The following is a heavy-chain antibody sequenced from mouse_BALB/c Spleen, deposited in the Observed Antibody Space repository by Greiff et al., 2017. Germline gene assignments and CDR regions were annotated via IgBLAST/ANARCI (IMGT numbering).Heavy chain of an antibody. CDR1: GFTFSSYT. J-gene: IGHJ2*01. V-gene: IGHV5-12-2*01. D-gene: IGHD1-1*01. Sequence: EVKLMESGGGLVQPGGSLKLSCAASGFTFSSYTMSWVRQTPEKRLEWVAYISNGGGSTYYPDTVKGRFTISRDNAKNTLYLQMSSLKSEDTAMYYCARRTASRGYFDYWGQGTTLTVSS. CDR3: ARRTASRGYFDY. CDR2: ISNGGGST.